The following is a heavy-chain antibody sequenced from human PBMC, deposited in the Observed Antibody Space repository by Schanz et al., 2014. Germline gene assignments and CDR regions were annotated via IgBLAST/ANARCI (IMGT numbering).Heavy chain of an antibody. Sequence: EVQLVESGGGVVQPGRSLRLSCAASGFTFSSYGMHWVRQAPGKGLEWVSNISSSSSYIYYADSVKGRFTISRDNSKNTVYLQMNSLRAEDTAVYYCARDPGHCDYDYYFDYWGQGTLVTVSS. CDR1: GFTFSSYG. V-gene: IGHV3-21*05. D-gene: IGHD3-22*01. CDR3: ARDPGHCDYDYYFDY. J-gene: IGHJ4*02. CDR2: ISSSSSYI.